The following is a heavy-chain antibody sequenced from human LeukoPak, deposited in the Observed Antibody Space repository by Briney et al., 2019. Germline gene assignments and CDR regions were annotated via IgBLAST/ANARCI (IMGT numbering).Heavy chain of an antibody. V-gene: IGHV3-11*04. Sequence: KPGGSLRLSCAASGFTFSDYYMTWIRQAPGKGLEWVSYISSSGNTIYYADSVKGRFIMSRDNAKNAVYLQVNSLTAEDTAVYYCTRDQGYCSGGRCYSMFDIWGQGTMVTVSS. CDR3: TRDQGYCSGGRCYSMFDI. J-gene: IGHJ3*02. CDR2: ISSSGNTI. D-gene: IGHD2-15*01. CDR1: GFTFSDYY.